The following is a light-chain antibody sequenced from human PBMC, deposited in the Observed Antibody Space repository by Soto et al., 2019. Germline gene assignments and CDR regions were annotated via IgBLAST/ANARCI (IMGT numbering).Light chain of an antibody. J-gene: IGKJ1*01. CDR1: QFVSTW. CDR2: KAS. CDR3: QQYFSYPET. Sequence: DIQMTQSPSTLSASVGDRVTITCRASQFVSTWLAWYQQKPGKAPNLLIFKASNLKSGVPPRFSGSGSGTEFTLTVSSLQPDDFATYYCQQYFSYPETFGQGTKVDI. V-gene: IGKV1-5*03.